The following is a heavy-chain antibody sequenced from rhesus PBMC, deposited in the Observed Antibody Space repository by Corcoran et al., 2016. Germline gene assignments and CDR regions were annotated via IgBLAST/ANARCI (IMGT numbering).Heavy chain of an antibody. D-gene: IGHD6-25*01. V-gene: IGHV5-2*01. CDR2: IDPSDSDT. CDR3: AKESIAAAAYYYGLDS. J-gene: IGHJ6*01. CDR1: GYSFTSYW. Sequence: EVQLVQSGAEVKRPGESLKISCKTSGYSFTSYWISWVRQMPGKGLVWMGAIDPSDSDTRYSPSFQGQVTISADKSLSTAYLQWSSLKASDTATYYCAKESIAAAAYYYGLDSWGQGVVVTVSS.